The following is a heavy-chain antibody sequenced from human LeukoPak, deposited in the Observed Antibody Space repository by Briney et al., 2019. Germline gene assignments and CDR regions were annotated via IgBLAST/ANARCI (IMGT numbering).Heavy chain of an antibody. V-gene: IGHV4-39*07. CDR3: ARVMDIVVVRFDP. CDR2: IYYSGST. Sequence: PSETLSLTCTVSGGSISSSSYYWGWLRQPPGKGLEWIGSIYYSGSTYYNPSLKSRVTISVDTSKNQFSLKLSSVTAADTAVYYCARVMDIVVVRFDPWGQGTLVTVSS. J-gene: IGHJ5*02. D-gene: IGHD2-15*01. CDR1: GGSISSSSYY.